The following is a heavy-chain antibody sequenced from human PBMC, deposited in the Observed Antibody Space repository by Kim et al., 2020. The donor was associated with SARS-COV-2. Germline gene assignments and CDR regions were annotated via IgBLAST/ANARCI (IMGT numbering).Heavy chain of an antibody. CDR3: ARDQRIYYGPGSLDYYGMDV. D-gene: IGHD3-10*01. Sequence: SETLSLTCTVSGGSISSGGYYWSWIRQHPGKGLEWIGYIYYSGSTYYNPSLKSRVTISVDTSKNQFSLKLSSVTAADTAVYYCARDQRIYYGPGSLDYYGMDVWGQGTTVTVSS. V-gene: IGHV4-31*03. CDR1: GGSISSGGYY. J-gene: IGHJ6*02. CDR2: IYYSGST.